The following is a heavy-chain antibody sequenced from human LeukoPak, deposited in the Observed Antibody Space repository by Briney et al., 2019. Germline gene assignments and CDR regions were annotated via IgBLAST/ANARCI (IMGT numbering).Heavy chain of an antibody. CDR2: INHSGST. J-gene: IGHJ4*02. V-gene: IGHV4-34*01. Sequence: PSETLSLTCAVYGGSFSGYYWSWIRQPPGKGLEWIGEINHSGSTNYHPSLKSRVTISVDTSKNQFSLKLSSVTAADTAVYYCARPRGYNLSGLGYWGQGTLVTVSS. D-gene: IGHD5-24*01. CDR1: GGSFSGYY. CDR3: ARPRGYNLSGLGY.